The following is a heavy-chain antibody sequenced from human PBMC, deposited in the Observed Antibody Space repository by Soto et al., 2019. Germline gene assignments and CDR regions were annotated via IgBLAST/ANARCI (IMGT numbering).Heavy chain of an antibody. D-gene: IGHD5-12*01. CDR1: GGSISSVGHY. CDR3: ARERGGYDSSTRYGLDV. CDR2: IYYSGST. J-gene: IGHJ6*02. V-gene: IGHV4-31*03. Sequence: SETLSLTCSVSGGSISSVGHYWTWIRQQPGKGLEWIGYIYYSGSTDYNPSLKSRVTISVDRSKNQFSLNLSSVTAADTAIYYCARERGGYDSSTRYGLDVWGQGTTVTVSS.